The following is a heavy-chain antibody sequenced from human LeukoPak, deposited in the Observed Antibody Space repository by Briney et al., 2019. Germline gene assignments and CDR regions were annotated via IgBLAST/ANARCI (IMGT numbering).Heavy chain of an antibody. J-gene: IGHJ4*02. Sequence: GSLTPSRGTSGFTFNKQCLAWVRQAPGQGLEWVAIIWYDGSNKYYADSVKGRFTISRDNSNNTLYLQMNSLRAEDTAVYYCARGGHFEYWGQGTLVTVSS. CDR2: IWYDGSNK. D-gene: IGHD6-25*01. CDR3: ARGGHFEY. CDR1: GFTFNKQC. V-gene: IGHV3-33*01.